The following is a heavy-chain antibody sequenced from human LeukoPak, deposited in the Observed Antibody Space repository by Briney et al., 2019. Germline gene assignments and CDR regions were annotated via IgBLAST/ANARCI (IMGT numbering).Heavy chain of an antibody. V-gene: IGHV4-39*01. CDR3: ARCRDGFQVVPWFDP. Sequence: PSETLSLTCAVSGGSFSGTGYYWSWIRQSPGKGLEWIGSIYYYGGTYYNPSLKSRVTISMDTSNNQFFLKLNSMTATDTAVYFCARCRDGFQVVPWFDPWGQGTLVTVSS. J-gene: IGHJ5*02. CDR2: IYYYGGT. D-gene: IGHD5-24*01. CDR1: GGSFSGTGYY.